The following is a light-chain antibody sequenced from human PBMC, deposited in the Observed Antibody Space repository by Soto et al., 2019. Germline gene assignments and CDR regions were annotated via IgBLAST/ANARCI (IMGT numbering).Light chain of an antibody. CDR3: QRYNDWPLT. V-gene: IGKV3-15*01. CDR1: QGIGIT. J-gene: IGKJ4*01. Sequence: IVMTQSPATLSVSPGERVTLSCRASQGIGITLAWYQQKPGQTPRLLLYGASTRATGIPARFSGSGSGTEFTLTINSLQSEDSAVYYCQRYNDWPLTFGGGTKVEIK. CDR2: GAS.